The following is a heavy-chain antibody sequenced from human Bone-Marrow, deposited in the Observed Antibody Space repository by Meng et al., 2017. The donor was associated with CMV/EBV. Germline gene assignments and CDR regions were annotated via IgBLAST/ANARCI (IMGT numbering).Heavy chain of an antibody. D-gene: IGHD3-22*01. V-gene: IGHV1-69*05. CDR2: IIPIFGTA. J-gene: IGHJ1*01. CDR1: GGTFSSYA. CDR3: ASSKPYDSSGSLGY. Sequence: SVKVSCKASGGTFSSYAISWVRQAPGQGLEWMGGIIPIFGTANYAQKFQGRVTITTDESTSTAYMELSSLRSEDTAVYYCASSKPYDSSGSLGYWGQGTLVTVSS.